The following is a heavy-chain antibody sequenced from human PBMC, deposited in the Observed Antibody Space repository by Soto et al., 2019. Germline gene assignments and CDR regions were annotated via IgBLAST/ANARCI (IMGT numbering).Heavy chain of an antibody. CDR3: ATTTISIRNYYDSSGYLSDDAFDI. D-gene: IGHD3-22*01. J-gene: IGHJ3*02. Sequence: GESLKISCKGSGYSFTSYWIGWVRQMPGKGLEWMGIIYPGDSDTRYSPSFQGQVTISADKSISTAYPQWSSLKASDTAMYYCATTTISIRNYYDSSGYLSDDAFDIWGQGTMVTVS. CDR2: IYPGDSDT. CDR1: GYSFTSYW. V-gene: IGHV5-51*01.